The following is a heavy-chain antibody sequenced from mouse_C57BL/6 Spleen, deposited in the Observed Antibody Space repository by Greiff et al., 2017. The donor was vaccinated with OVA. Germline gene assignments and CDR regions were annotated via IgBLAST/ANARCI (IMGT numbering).Heavy chain of an antibody. D-gene: IGHD1-1*01. CDR3: ARSGFLVTTIGAPTEYFDY. CDR2: FYPGSGSI. Sequence: QVQLQQSGAELVKPGASVKLSCKASGYTFTEYTIHWVKQRSGQGLEWIGWFYPGSGSIKYNEKFKDKATLTADKSSSTVYMERSRLTSEDSAVYCCARSGFLVTTIGAPTEYFDYWGTGTTVTVSS. CDR1: GYTFTEYT. V-gene: IGHV1-62-2*01. J-gene: IGHJ1*03.